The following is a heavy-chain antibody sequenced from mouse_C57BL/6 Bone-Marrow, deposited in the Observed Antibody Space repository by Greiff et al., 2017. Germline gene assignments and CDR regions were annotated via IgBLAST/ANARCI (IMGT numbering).Heavy chain of an antibody. CDR3: ARRRLRLYFDD. CDR2: IHPNSGST. D-gene: IGHD2-4*01. V-gene: IGHV1-64*01. Sequence: QVQLQQPGAELVKPGASVKLSCKASGYTFTSYWMHWVKQRPGQGLEWIGMIHPNSGSTNYNEKFKSKATLTVDKSSSTAYMQHSSLTSEDSAVYYCARRRLRLYFDDWGQGTTLTVSS. J-gene: IGHJ2*01. CDR1: GYTFTSYW.